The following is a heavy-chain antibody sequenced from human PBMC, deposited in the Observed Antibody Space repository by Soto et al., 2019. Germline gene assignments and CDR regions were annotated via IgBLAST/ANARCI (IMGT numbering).Heavy chain of an antibody. D-gene: IGHD2-8*01. CDR1: GFTFSSYS. J-gene: IGHJ6*02. Sequence: SLRLSCAASGFTFSSYSMNWVRQAPGKGLEWVSYISSSSSTIYYADSVKGRFTISRDNAKNSLYLQMNSLRDEDTAVYYCARVSRLMVYAIRAYYYYGMDVWGQGTTVTVSS. CDR3: ARVSRLMVYAIRAYYYYGMDV. V-gene: IGHV3-48*02. CDR2: ISSSSSTI.